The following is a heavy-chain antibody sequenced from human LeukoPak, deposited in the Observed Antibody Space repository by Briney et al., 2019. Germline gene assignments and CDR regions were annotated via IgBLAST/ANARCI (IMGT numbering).Heavy chain of an antibody. CDR1: GGSISGYY. V-gene: IGHV4-59*01. CDR3: ARGLGWGATIFDY. D-gene: IGHD1-26*01. CDR2: IHSGGST. Sequence: SETLSLTCTVSGGSISGYYWSWIRQPPGKGLEWIGYIHSGGSTNSNPSLKSRVTISVDTSKNQFSLKVRSVTAADTAVYYCARGLGWGATIFDYWGQGALVTVSS. J-gene: IGHJ4*02.